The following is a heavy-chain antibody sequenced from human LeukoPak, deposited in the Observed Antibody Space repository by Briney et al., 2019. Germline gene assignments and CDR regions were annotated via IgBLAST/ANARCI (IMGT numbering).Heavy chain of an antibody. CDR2: ISGGSYNT. CDR1: GFTFSNYG. Sequence: GGSLRLSREASGFTFSNYGMSWVRRAPGKGLEWVSVISGGSYNTYYAVSVKGRFTISRDNSKNTVYLQMNSLRAEDTAVYYCAKVDYGDKAPLDYWGQGTLVTVSS. J-gene: IGHJ4*02. V-gene: IGHV3-23*01. D-gene: IGHD4-17*01. CDR3: AKVDYGDKAPLDY.